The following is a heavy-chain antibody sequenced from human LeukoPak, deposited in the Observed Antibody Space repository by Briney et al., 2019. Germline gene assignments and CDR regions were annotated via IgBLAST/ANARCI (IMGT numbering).Heavy chain of an antibody. CDR1: GGSLCSYY. Sequence: SETLSLTCTVSGGSLCSYYWSWIRQPPGKGLEWIGYIYTSGSTNYNPSLKSRVTISVDTSKNQFSLKLSSVTAADTAVYYCARRGYCSSTSCRNWFDPWGQGTLVTVSS. V-gene: IGHV4-4*09. CDR2: IYTSGST. J-gene: IGHJ5*02. CDR3: ARRGYCSSTSCRNWFDP. D-gene: IGHD2-2*01.